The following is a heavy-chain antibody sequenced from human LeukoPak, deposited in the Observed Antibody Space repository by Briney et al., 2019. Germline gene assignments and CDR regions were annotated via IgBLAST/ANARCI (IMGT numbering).Heavy chain of an antibody. V-gene: IGHV3-53*01. CDR2: IYSGGST. D-gene: IGHD2-15*01. CDR3: AKQLGYCSDGSCYFPY. Sequence: GGSLRLSCAASGFTVSSNYMSWVRQAPGKGLEWVSVIYSGGSTYYADSVKGRFTISRDNSKSTLCLQMNSLRAEDTAVYYCAKQLGYCSDGSCYFPYRGQGTLVTVSS. CDR1: GFTVSSNY. J-gene: IGHJ4*02.